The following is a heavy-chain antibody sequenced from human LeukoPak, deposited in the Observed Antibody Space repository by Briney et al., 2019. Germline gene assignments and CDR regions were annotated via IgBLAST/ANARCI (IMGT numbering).Heavy chain of an antibody. Sequence: GGSLRLSCAASGFNLNVYGMHWVRQAPGKGLEWVAFIRYDGSHIYYADPVKGRFTISRDNSKNTVHLQMDSLRPEDTAVYFCAKEPEQYYEENYFDHWGQGTLVTVSS. D-gene: IGHD1-14*01. CDR3: AKEPEQYYEENYFDH. V-gene: IGHV3-30*02. J-gene: IGHJ4*02. CDR2: IRYDGSHI. CDR1: GFNLNVYG.